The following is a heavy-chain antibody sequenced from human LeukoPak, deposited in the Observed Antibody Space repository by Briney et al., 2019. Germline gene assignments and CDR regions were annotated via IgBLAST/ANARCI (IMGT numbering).Heavy chain of an antibody. Sequence: PSETLSLTCTVSGGSISSYYWSWIRQPPGKGLEWIGYIYYSGSTNYNPSLKSRVTISVDTSKNQFSLKLSSVTAADTAVYYCAGGGDSSGWYKYWGQGTLVTVSS. V-gene: IGHV4-59*01. CDR2: IYYSGST. J-gene: IGHJ4*02. CDR1: GGSISSYY. D-gene: IGHD6-19*01. CDR3: AGGGDSSGWYKY.